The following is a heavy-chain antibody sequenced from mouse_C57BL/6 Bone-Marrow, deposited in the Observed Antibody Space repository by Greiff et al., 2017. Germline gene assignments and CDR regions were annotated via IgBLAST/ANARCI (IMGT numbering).Heavy chain of an antibody. V-gene: IGHV5-6*01. D-gene: IGHD2-4*01. J-gene: IGHJ4*01. CDR1: GFTFSSYG. CDR3: ARQGDYDGDAMDY. Sequence: EVQVVESGGDLVKPGGSLKLSCAASGFTFSSYGMSWVRQTPDKRLEWVATISSGGSYTYYPDSVKGRFTISRDNAKNTLYLQMSSLKSEDTAMXYCARQGDYDGDAMDYWGQGTSVTVSS. CDR2: ISSGGSYT.